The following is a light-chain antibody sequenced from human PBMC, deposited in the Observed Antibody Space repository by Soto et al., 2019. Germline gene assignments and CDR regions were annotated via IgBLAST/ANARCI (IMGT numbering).Light chain of an antibody. CDR3: GTWDSSLSAGV. J-gene: IGLJ2*01. CDR2: DSN. Sequence: QSVLTQRPSVSAAPGQKVTISCSGSSSNIGNNYVSWYQHLPGTAPKLLIYDSNKRPSGIPDRFSGSKSGTSATLGITGLQTGDEADYYCGTWDSSLSAGVFGGGTKVTVL. CDR1: SSNIGNNY. V-gene: IGLV1-51*01.